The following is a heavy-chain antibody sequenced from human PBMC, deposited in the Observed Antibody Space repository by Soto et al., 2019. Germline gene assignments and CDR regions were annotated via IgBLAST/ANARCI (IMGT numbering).Heavy chain of an antibody. J-gene: IGHJ4*02. CDR2: ISYDGSNK. CDR1: GFTFSSYG. Sequence: PGGSLRLSCAASGFTFSSYGMHWVRQAPGKGLKWVAVISYDGSNKYYADSVKGRFTISRDNSKNTLYVQMNSLRAEDTAVYYCAKDKLFVYWGQGTLVTVSS. CDR3: AKDKLFVY. V-gene: IGHV3-30*18.